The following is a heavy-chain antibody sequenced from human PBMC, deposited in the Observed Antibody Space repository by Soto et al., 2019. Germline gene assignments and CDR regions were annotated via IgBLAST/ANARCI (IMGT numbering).Heavy chain of an antibody. CDR1: GGSFSGYY. J-gene: IGHJ2*01. D-gene: IGHD3-9*01. Sequence: QVQLQQWGAGPLRPLGTISLTCGVSGGSFSGYYWAWIGQSPGKGLEWIGEINDRGSINYNPSLKSRVSISVDTSQNHYSLNLRSVTAADPAVYYCARESHDILTGPPWVWYFDLWGRGTLVTVSS. CDR2: INDRGSI. V-gene: IGHV4-34*01. CDR3: ARESHDILTGPPWVWYFDL.